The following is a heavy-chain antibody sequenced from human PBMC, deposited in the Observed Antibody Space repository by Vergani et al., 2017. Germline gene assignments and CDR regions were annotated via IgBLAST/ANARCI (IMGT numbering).Heavy chain of an antibody. V-gene: IGHV3-64*04. CDR2: ISSNGGST. Sequence: VQLVESGGGLVQPGGSLRLSCSASGFTFSSYAMHWVRQAPGKGLEYVSAISSNGGSTYYADSVKGRFTISRDNAKNSLYLQMNSLRAEDTALYYCARERGSGWNYYFDYWGQGTLVTVSS. J-gene: IGHJ4*02. CDR3: ARERGSGWNYYFDY. D-gene: IGHD1-7*01. CDR1: GFTFSSYA.